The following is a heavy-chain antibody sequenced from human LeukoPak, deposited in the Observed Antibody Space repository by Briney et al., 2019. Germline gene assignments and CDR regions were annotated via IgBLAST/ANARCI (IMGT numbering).Heavy chain of an antibody. CDR1: GFTFSSYA. Sequence: GGSLRLSCAASGFTFSSYAMSWVRQAPGKGLEWVSAISGSGDSTFYADSVKGRFTISSDNSKNILYLQMNSLRAEDTAVYYCAKDLKLDLAFFYYYMDVWGKGTTVTVSS. D-gene: IGHD3/OR15-3a*01. V-gene: IGHV3-23*01. CDR3: AKDLKLDLAFFYYYMDV. CDR2: ISGSGDST. J-gene: IGHJ6*03.